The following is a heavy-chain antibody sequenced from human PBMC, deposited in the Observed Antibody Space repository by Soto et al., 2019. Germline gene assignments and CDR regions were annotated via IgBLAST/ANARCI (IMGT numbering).Heavy chain of an antibody. Sequence: QMQLQESGSGMVKPSQPLSLTCAVSGGSISRGGYYWSWIRQPPGKVLEWIGYIYHCGSTYDTPSINSRVTISVDRAKNQVSLKLSSLTAAATPVYYCARVPGPWGQGTLVAVSS. J-gene: IGHJ5*02. CDR1: GGSISRGGYY. CDR3: ARVPGP. V-gene: IGHV4-30-2*01. CDR2: IYHCGST. D-gene: IGHD1-1*01.